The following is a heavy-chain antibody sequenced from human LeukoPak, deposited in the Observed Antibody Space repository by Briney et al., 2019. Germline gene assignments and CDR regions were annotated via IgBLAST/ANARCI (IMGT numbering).Heavy chain of an antibody. CDR2: IYYSGST. V-gene: IGHV4-59*08. D-gene: IGHD1-26*01. CDR3: ARHESGRSAWFDP. Sequence: SETLSLTCTVSGGSISSYYRSWIRQPPGKGLEWIGYIYYSGSTNDNPSLKSRVTISVDTSKNQFSLKVRSVTAADTAVYYCARHESGRSAWFDPWGQGTLVTVSS. CDR1: GGSISSYY. J-gene: IGHJ5*02.